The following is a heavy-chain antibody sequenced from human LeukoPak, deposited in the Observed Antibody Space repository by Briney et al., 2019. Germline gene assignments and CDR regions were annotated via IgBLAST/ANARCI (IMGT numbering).Heavy chain of an antibody. Sequence: SETLSLTCAVYGGSFSGYYWSRIRQPPGKGLEWIGEINHSGSTNYNPSLKSRVTISVDTSKNQFSLKLSSVTAADTAVYYCAREAVYGGMDVWGQGTTVTVSS. CDR3: AREAVYGGMDV. CDR2: INHSGST. CDR1: GGSFSGYY. V-gene: IGHV4-34*01. J-gene: IGHJ6*02. D-gene: IGHD5/OR15-5a*01.